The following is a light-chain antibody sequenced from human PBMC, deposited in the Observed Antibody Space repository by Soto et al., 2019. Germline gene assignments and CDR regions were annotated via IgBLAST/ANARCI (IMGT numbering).Light chain of an antibody. Sequence: IVLTQSPATLSVSPGERVTLSCRASESVDINLAWYQQKPGPAPSLLISGASSRATGIPDRLSGSGSGTEFTLTISRLEPEDFAVYFCQYYDSFRTFGQGTKVDIK. J-gene: IGKJ1*01. CDR1: ESVDIN. CDR2: GAS. V-gene: IGKV3D-15*01. CDR3: QYYDSFRT.